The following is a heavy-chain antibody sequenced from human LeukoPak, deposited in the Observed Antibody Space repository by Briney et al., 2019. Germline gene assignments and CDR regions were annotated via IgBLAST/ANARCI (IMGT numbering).Heavy chain of an antibody. CDR2: IGSSSSYI. V-gene: IGHV3-21*01. D-gene: IGHD4-23*01. CDR3: ARGATVRTPPLDY. J-gene: IGHJ4*02. Sequence: GGSLRLSCAASGFTFSSYSMNWVRQAPGKGLEWVSSIGSSSSYIYYADSVKGRFSISRDNAKNSLYLQMNSLRAEDTAVYYCARGATVRTPPLDYWGQGTLVTVSS. CDR1: GFTFSSYS.